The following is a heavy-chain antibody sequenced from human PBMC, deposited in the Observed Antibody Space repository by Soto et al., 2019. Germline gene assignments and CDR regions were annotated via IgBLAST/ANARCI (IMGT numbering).Heavy chain of an antibody. CDR2: INHLETT. V-gene: IGHV4-30-2*01. D-gene: IGHD1-26*01. Sequence: SETLSLTCTVSGASITFGGYSWSWIRQTPGKGLEWIGYINHLETTFYNPSFESRLTLSIDRAKNQFSLKLHSTSAADRAVYFCARGGGSASFDYWGQGILVTVSS. CDR1: GASITFGGYS. J-gene: IGHJ4*02. CDR3: ARGGGSASFDY.